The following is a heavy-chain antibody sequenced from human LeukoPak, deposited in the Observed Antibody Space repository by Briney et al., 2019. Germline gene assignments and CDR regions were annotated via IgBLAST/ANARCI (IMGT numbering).Heavy chain of an antibody. CDR1: GFTFSSYG. CDR3: ARVGYYYDSSGSELDY. Sequence: GGSLRLSCAASGFTFSSYGMHWVRQAPGKGLEWVAFIRYDGSNKYYADSVKGRFTISRDNSKNTLYLQMNSLRAEDTAVYYCARVGYYYDSSGSELDYWGQGTLVTVSS. V-gene: IGHV3-30*02. D-gene: IGHD3-22*01. J-gene: IGHJ4*02. CDR2: IRYDGSNK.